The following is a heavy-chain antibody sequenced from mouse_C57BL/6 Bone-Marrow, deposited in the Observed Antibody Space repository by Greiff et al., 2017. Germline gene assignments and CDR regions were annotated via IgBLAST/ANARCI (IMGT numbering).Heavy chain of an antibody. CDR3: TGGDGYYGAMDD. Sequence: QVQLQQSGAELMKPGASVKLSCKATGYTFTGYWIEWVKQRPGHGLEWLGEILPGSGSDNYNEMFQGQATFTADPSSNTSYMQLSSLTTEDSAIYCCTGGDGYYGAMDDWGQGTSVTVSS. V-gene: IGHV1-9*01. J-gene: IGHJ4*01. D-gene: IGHD2-3*01. CDR1: GYTFTGYW. CDR2: ILPGSGSD.